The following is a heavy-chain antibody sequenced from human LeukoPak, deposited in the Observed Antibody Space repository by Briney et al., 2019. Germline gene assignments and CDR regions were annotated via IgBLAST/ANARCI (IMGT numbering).Heavy chain of an antibody. J-gene: IGHJ6*04. D-gene: IGHD6-19*01. CDR3: AKRSLPWLALGYYYGMDV. Sequence: GGSLRLSCAASGFTFYDYAMHWVRHAPGKGLEWVSLFSWDGGSTYYADSVKGRFTISRDNSKNSLYLQMNSLRAEDTALYYCAKRSLPWLALGYYYGMDVWGKGTTVTVSS. CDR2: FSWDGGST. CDR1: GFTFYDYA. V-gene: IGHV3-43D*04.